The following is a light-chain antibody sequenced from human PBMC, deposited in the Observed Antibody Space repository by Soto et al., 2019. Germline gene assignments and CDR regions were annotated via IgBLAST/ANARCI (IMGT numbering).Light chain of an antibody. V-gene: IGKV2-24*01. J-gene: IGKJ1*01. CDR2: KIS. Sequence: DIVMTQTPLSSPVTLGQPASISCRSSQSLVHXXXXXXLSWLQQRPGQPPRLLIYKISNRFXGVPDRFXXXGXGXXXXLKISGVEAEDVGVYYCMQATQFPWTFCQGTKVEIK. CDR3: MQATQFPWT. CDR1: QSLVHXXXXXX.